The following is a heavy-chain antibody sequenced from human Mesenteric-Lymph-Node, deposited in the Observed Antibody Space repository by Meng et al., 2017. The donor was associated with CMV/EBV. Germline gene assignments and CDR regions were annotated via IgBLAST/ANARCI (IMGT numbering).Heavy chain of an antibody. V-gene: IGHV1-18*01. J-gene: IGHJ6*02. D-gene: IGHD2-2*01. CDR2: ISAYNGNT. Sequence: ASVKVSCKASGYIFSNYGISWVRQAPGQGLEWMGWISAYNGNTNYAQKLQGRVTMTTDTSTSTAYMELRSLRSDDTAVYYCAREGLLGYQLLTYYYYYGMDVWGQGTTVTVSS. CDR1: GYIFSNYG. CDR3: AREGLLGYQLLTYYYYYGMDV.